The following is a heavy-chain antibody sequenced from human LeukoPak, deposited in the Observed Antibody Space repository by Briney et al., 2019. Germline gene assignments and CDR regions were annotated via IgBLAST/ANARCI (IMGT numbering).Heavy chain of an antibody. CDR3: AKGIPRRRPYCTNGVCYDYYFDY. Sequence: GGSLRLSCAASGFTFSSYGMHWVRQAPGKGLEWVAFIRYDGSNKYYADSVKGRFTISRDNSKNTLYLQMNSLRAEDTAVYYCAKGIPRRRPYCTNGVCYDYYFDYWGQGTLVTVSS. CDR1: GFTFSSYG. CDR2: IRYDGSNK. D-gene: IGHD2-8*01. J-gene: IGHJ4*02. V-gene: IGHV3-30*02.